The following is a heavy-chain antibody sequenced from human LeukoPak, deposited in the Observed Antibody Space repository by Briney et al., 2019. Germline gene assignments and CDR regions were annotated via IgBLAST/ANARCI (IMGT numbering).Heavy chain of an antibody. CDR1: GFLFKLFA. D-gene: IGHD5-18*01. CDR2: ISSSSSYI. CDR3: ARDQAVDTAMDV. J-gene: IGHJ6*03. Sequence: GGSLRLSCVGSGFLFKLFAVGWVRQAPGKGLEWVSSISSSSSYIYYADSVKGRFTISRDNAKNSLYLQMNSLRAEDTAVYYCARDQAVDTAMDVWGKGTTVTVSS. V-gene: IGHV3-21*01.